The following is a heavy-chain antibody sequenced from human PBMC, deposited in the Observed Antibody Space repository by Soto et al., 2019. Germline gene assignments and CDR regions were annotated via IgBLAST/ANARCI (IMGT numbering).Heavy chain of an antibody. CDR2: IYYSGST. CDR3: ARKQLWLPASWFDP. CDR1: GDSISSYD. Sequence: SETLSLTRTVSGDSISSYDWSWSRQPPGKGLEWIGYIYYSGSTYYNPSLKSRVTISVDTSKNQFSLKLSSVTAADTAVYYCARKQLWLPASWFDPWGQGTLVTVSS. J-gene: IGHJ5*02. D-gene: IGHD5-18*01. V-gene: IGHV4-59*08.